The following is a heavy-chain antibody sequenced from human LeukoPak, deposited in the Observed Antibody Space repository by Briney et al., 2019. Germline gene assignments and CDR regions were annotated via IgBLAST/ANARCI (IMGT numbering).Heavy chain of an antibody. J-gene: IGHJ4*02. CDR1: GFTFSSYS. CDR3: ARVGTRGRWLPSTGEDY. V-gene: IGHV3-21*01. Sequence: PGGSLRLSCAASGFTFSSYSMNWVRQAPGKGLEWVSSISSSSSYIYYADSVKGRFTISRDNAKNSLYLQMNSLRAEDTAVYYCARVGTRGRWLPSTGEDYWGQGTLVTVSS. CDR2: ISSSSSYI. D-gene: IGHD5-24*01.